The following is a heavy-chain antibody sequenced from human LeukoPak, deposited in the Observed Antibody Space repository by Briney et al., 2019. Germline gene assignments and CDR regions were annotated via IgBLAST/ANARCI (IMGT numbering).Heavy chain of an antibody. Sequence: ASVKVSCKASGYTFTSYDINWVRQATGQGLEWMGWMNPNSGNTGYAQKFQGRVTMTRNTSISTAYMELSSLRSEDTAVYYCARGVVYAILGVYCFDYWGQGTLVTVSS. CDR1: GYTFTSYD. J-gene: IGHJ4*02. V-gene: IGHV1-8*01. CDR2: MNPNSGNT. D-gene: IGHD2-8*02. CDR3: ARGVVYAILGVYCFDY.